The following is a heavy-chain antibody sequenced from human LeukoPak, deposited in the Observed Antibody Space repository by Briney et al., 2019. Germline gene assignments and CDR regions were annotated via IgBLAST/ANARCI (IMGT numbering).Heavy chain of an antibody. V-gene: IGHV4-34*01. Sequence: PSETLSLTCAVYGGSFSDYYWSWIRQPPGKGLEWIGEINHSGSTNYNASLKSRVTMSVDTSKNQFSVKLSSVTAADTALYYCARHGVATWFDPWGQGTLVTVS. CDR3: ARHGVATWFDP. D-gene: IGHD2-15*01. J-gene: IGHJ5*02. CDR2: INHSGST. CDR1: GGSFSDYY.